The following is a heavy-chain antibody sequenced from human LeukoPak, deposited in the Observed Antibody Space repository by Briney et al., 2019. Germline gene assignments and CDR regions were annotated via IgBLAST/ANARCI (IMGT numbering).Heavy chain of an antibody. V-gene: IGHV3-9*01. D-gene: IGHD3-22*01. CDR3: ARFGSGYYGFDS. J-gene: IGHJ4*02. CDR1: GFTFDDYA. Sequence: GGSLRLSCAASGFTFDDYAMNWVRQAPGKGLEWVSGISWNSGSIGYADSVKGRFTISRDNAKNSLYLQMNSLTAEDSAVYYCARFGSGYYGFDSWGQGTLVTVSS. CDR2: ISWNSGSI.